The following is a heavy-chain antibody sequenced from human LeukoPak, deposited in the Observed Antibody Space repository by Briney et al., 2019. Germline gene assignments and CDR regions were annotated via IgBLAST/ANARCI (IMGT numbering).Heavy chain of an antibody. CDR1: GFTVSSNY. J-gene: IGHJ4*02. Sequence: GGSLRLSCAASGFTVSSNYMSWVRQAPGKGLEWVSSISSSSSYIYYADSVKGRFTISRDNAKNSLYLQMNSLRAEDTAVYYCAGAVPNMGERGTMVRGVIIVAKIDYWGQGILVTVSS. CDR3: AGAVPNMGERGTMVRGVIIVAKIDY. V-gene: IGHV3-21*01. D-gene: IGHD3-10*01. CDR2: ISSSSSYI.